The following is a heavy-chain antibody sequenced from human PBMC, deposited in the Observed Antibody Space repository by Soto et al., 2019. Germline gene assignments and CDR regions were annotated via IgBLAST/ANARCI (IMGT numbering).Heavy chain of an antibody. CDR1: GGSISSGGYS. Sequence: SETLSLTCSVSGGSISSGGYSWSWIRQQPGKGLEWIGNIYYSGSTNCNPSLKSRVTISVDTSKNQFSLKLSSVTAADTAVYYCARTWGSTNDDWGRGTLVTVSS. D-gene: IGHD3-16*01. V-gene: IGHV4-61*08. J-gene: IGHJ4*02. CDR3: ARTWGSTNDD. CDR2: IYYSGST.